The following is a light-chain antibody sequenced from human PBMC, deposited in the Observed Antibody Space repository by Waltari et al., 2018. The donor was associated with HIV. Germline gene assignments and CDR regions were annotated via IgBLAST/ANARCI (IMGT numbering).Light chain of an antibody. CDR1: QSVLYSSNNKNY. CDR3: QQYYSIPPLT. CDR2: WAS. V-gene: IGKV4-1*01. J-gene: IGKJ4*01. Sequence: DIVMTQSPDSLAVSLVERATINCKSSQSVLYSSNNKNYLAWYQQKPGQPPRLLIYWASTRESGVPDRFSGSGSGTDFTLTISSLQAEDVAVYYCQQYYSIPPLTFGGGTKVEIK.